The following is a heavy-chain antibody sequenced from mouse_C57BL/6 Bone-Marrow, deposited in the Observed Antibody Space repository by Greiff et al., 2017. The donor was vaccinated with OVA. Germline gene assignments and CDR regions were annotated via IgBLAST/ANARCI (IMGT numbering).Heavy chain of an antibody. CDR3: ARVWGPIDYFYFDY. V-gene: IGHV1-52*01. D-gene: IGHD2-4*01. CDR1: GYTFTSYW. CDR2: IDPSDSET. Sequence: QVQLQQPGAELVRPGSSVKLSCKASGYTFTSYWMHWVKQRPIQGLEWIGNIDPSDSETHYNQKFKDKATLTVDKSSRTAYMHLSSLTSEDSPVYYCARVWGPIDYFYFDYWGQGTTLTVSS. J-gene: IGHJ2*01.